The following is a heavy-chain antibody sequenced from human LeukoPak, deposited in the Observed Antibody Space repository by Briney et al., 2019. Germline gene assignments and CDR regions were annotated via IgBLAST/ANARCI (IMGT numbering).Heavy chain of an antibody. Sequence: GGSLRLSCAASGFTFSSYTMNWVRQAPGKGLEWVSYITTSSTIHYADSVKGRFTISRDNAKNSLYLQMNSLRAEDTAVYYCARDLGGSSWSLRAFDIWGQGTMVTVSS. CDR3: ARDLGGSSWSLRAFDI. V-gene: IGHV3-48*04. CDR2: ITTSSTI. D-gene: IGHD6-13*01. CDR1: GFTFSSYT. J-gene: IGHJ3*02.